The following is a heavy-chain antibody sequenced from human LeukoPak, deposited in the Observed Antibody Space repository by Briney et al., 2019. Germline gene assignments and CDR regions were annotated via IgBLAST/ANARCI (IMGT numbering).Heavy chain of an antibody. J-gene: IGHJ4*02. D-gene: IGHD4-17*01. Sequence: PWETLSLTCTVSGGSISSYYWSWIRQPPGKGLECIGYIYYSGTTNYNPSLKSRVTISVDTSKNQFSLKLRSVTAADTAVYYCARGGDSLFDYWDQGTLVTVSS. CDR3: ARGGDSLFDY. CDR2: IYYSGTT. V-gene: IGHV4-59*01. CDR1: GGSISSYY.